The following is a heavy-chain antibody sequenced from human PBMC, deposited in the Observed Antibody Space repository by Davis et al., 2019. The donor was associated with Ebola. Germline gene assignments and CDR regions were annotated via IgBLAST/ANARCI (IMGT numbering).Heavy chain of an antibody. V-gene: IGHV3-66*01. CDR2: IYSGGST. Sequence: GGSLRLSCAASGFRFSSYAMTWVRQAPGKGLEWVSVIYSGGSTYYADSVKGRFTISRDNSKNTLYLQMNSLRAEDTAVYYCARDSMITFGGVIVKRRDYYGMDVWGQGTTVTVSS. J-gene: IGHJ6*02. D-gene: IGHD3-16*02. CDR3: ARDSMITFGGVIVKRRDYYGMDV. CDR1: GFRFSSYA.